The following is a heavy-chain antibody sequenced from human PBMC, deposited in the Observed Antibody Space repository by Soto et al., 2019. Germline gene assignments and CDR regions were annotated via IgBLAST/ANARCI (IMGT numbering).Heavy chain of an antibody. CDR1: GFTFSSYA. Sequence: EVQLLESGGGLVQPGGSLRLSCAASGFTFSSYAMSWVRQAPGKGLEWVSAISGSGGSTYYADSVKGRFTISRDNSKNTLYLQMNSLRAEDTAVYYCAKDRREDSYDSSGYFDYWGQGTLVTVSS. CDR3: AKDRREDSYDSSGYFDY. D-gene: IGHD5-18*01. CDR2: ISGSGGST. V-gene: IGHV3-23*01. J-gene: IGHJ4*02.